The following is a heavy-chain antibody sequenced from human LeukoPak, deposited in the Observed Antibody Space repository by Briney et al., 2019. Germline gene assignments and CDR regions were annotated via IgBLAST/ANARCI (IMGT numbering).Heavy chain of an antibody. CDR3: ARSSRINIVVVPAAIDNWFDP. J-gene: IGHJ5*02. CDR1: GYSFTSYW. Sequence: GESLQISCKGSGYSFTSYWIGWVRQMPGKGLEWMGIIYPGDSDTRYSPSFQGQVTISADKSISTASLQWSSLKASDTAMYYCARSSRINIVVVPAAIDNWFDPWGQGTLVTVSS. V-gene: IGHV5-51*01. D-gene: IGHD2-2*01. CDR2: IYPGDSDT.